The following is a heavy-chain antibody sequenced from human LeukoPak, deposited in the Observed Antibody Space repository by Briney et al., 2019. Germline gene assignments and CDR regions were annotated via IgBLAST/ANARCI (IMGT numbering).Heavy chain of an antibody. Sequence: PSGTLSLTCAVSGGSISSGNWWSWVRQPPGKGLEWIGEIYHSGSTNYNPSLKSRVTISVDKSKNQFSLKLSSVTAADTAVYYCAREEQQLVGYYGMDVWGQGTTVTVSS. V-gene: IGHV4-4*02. CDR3: AREEQQLVGYYGMDV. D-gene: IGHD6-13*01. CDR1: GGSISSGNW. CDR2: IYHSGST. J-gene: IGHJ6*02.